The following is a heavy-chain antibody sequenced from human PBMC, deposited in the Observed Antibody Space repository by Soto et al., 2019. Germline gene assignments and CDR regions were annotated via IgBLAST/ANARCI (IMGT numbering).Heavy chain of an antibody. J-gene: IGHJ5*02. D-gene: IGHD3-22*01. Sequence: EVQLLESGGGLVQPGGSLRLSCAASGFTFSSYAMSWVRQAPGKGLEWVSAISGSGGSTYYADSVKGRFTISRDNSKNTLYLQMNSLRAEDTAVYYCAKDRSSSGYPYNWFDPWGQGTLVTVSS. CDR3: AKDRSSSGYPYNWFDP. CDR2: ISGSGGST. V-gene: IGHV3-23*01. CDR1: GFTFSSYA.